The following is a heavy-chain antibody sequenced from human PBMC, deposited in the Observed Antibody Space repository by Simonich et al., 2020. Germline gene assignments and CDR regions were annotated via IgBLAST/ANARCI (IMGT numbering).Heavy chain of an antibody. V-gene: IGHV5-51*01. CDR3: ARRDWNYWYFDL. D-gene: IGHD1-1*01. J-gene: IGHJ2*01. Sequence: EVQLVQSGAEVKKPGESLKISCKGSGYSFTSYGIGWVRQMPGKGLGWMGTISPGASETRYNPSSQGQVTIAADNSSSTAYLQWSSLKASDPAMYYCARRDWNYWYFDLWGRGTLVTVSS. CDR1: GYSFTSYG. CDR2: ISPGASET.